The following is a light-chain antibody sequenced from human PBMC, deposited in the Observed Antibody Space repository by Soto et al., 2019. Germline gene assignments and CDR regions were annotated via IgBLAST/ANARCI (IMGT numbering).Light chain of an antibody. CDR2: ASS. Sequence: AIQMTQSPSSLSASVGDRVIVTCRASQGIGNDLAWYPQQAEKPPKLLIYASSTLQSGVPSRFSGSGSSTDFTLTIKNLQPGDSATYYCLQDYSYPRTFGQGTKVEV. J-gene: IGKJ1*01. CDR1: QGIGND. CDR3: LQDYSYPRT. V-gene: IGKV1-6*01.